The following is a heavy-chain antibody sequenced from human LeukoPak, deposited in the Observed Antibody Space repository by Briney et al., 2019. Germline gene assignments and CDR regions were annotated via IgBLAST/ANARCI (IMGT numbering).Heavy chain of an antibody. D-gene: IGHD6-13*01. CDR3: AREVRYSRRWYYFDN. J-gene: IGHJ4*02. CDR2: IYYSGTT. Sequence: SQTLSLTCTVSGGSISNGGYYWNWIRQHPGKGLEWIGCIYYSGTTFYNPSLKSRVTISVDTSKNQFSLNLSSVTAADAAVYYCAREVRYSRRWYYFDNWGQGTLVTVSS. CDR1: GGSISNGGYY. V-gene: IGHV4-31*03.